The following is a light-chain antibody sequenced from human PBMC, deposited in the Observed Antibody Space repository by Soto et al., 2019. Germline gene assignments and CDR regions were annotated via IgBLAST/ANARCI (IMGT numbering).Light chain of an antibody. CDR3: SSYTTSSTWV. J-gene: IGLJ3*02. Sequence: QSALTQPASVSXSPGQSITISCTGPSSDVGSSNYVSWFQQHPGKAPKLMIYEVSNRPSGVSNRFSGSKSGNTASLTISGLHAEDEADYYCSSYTTSSTWVFGGGTKLTVL. V-gene: IGLV2-14*01. CDR2: EVS. CDR1: SSDVGSSNY.